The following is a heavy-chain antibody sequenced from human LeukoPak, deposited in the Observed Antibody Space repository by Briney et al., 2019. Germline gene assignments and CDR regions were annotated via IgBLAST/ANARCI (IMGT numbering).Heavy chain of an antibody. CDR2: IIPIFGTA. CDR1: GGTFSSYA. D-gene: IGHD3-22*01. CDR3: VLSKSITMIYFFDY. V-gene: IGHV1-69*13. Sequence: GASVKVSCKASGGTFSSYAISWVRQAPGQGLEWMGGIIPIFGTANYAQKFQGRVTITADESTSTAYMELSSLRSEDTAVYYCVLSKSITMIYFFDYWGQGTLVTVSS. J-gene: IGHJ4*02.